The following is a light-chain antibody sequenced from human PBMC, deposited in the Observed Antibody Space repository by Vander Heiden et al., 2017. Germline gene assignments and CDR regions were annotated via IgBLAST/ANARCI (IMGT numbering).Light chain of an antibody. Sequence: SYVVTQPPSLSVAPGRTARITGAGDSVGDYGVRWYQQRQAQDRILVGHGGGERPSGSPERCFGSKSGHTATLTITRVEAGDAADYYCHVWESSSFHPVFGGGTKLIVL. CDR2: GGG. J-gene: IGLJ3*02. CDR3: HVWESSSFHPV. CDR1: SVGDYG. V-gene: IGLV3-21*03.